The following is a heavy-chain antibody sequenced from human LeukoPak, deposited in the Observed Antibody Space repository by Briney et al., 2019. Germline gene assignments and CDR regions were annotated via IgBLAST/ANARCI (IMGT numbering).Heavy chain of an antibody. CDR3: AGAMGDEAGYYGMDV. CDR2: IGTAGDT. V-gene: IGHV3-13*01. J-gene: IGHJ6*02. Sequence: GGSLRLSCAASGFTFSSYDMHWVRQATGKGLEWVSAIGTAGDTYYPGSVKGRFTISRENAKNSLYLQMNSLRAGDTAVYYCAGAMGDEAGYYGMDVWGQGTTVTVSS. CDR1: GFTFSSYD. D-gene: IGHD2-21*02.